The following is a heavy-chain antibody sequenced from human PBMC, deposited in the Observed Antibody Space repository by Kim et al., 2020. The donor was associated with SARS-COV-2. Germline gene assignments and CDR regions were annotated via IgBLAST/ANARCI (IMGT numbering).Heavy chain of an antibody. V-gene: IGHV4-59*01. J-gene: IGHJ3*02. Sequence: SLQSRVTISVDTSKNQFSLKLSSVTAADTAVYYCARDTPFGSGWPDAFDIWGQGTMVTVSS. D-gene: IGHD6-19*01. CDR3: ARDTPFGSGWPDAFDI.